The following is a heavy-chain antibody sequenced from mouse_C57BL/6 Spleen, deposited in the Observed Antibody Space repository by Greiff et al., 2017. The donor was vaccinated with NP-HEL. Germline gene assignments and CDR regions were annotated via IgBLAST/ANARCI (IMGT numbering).Heavy chain of an antibody. V-gene: IGHV7-3*01. CDR1: GFTFTVYY. D-gene: IGHD2-5*01. CDR3: ARPYSNYWYFDV. CDR2: IRNKANGYTT. J-gene: IGHJ1*03. Sequence: EVMLVESGGGLVQPGGSLSLSCAASGFTFTVYYMSWVRQPPGKALEWLGFIRNKANGYTTEYSASVTGRFTISRDNSQSILYLQMNALRAEDSATYYCARPYSNYWYFDVWGTGTTVTVSS.